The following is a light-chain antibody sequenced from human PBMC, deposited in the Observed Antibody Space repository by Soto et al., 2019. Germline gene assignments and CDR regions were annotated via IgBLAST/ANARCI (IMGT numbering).Light chain of an antibody. CDR1: QSVSSSY. Sequence: EIVLTQSPGTLSLSPGERATLSCRASQSVSSSYLAWYQQKPGQAPRLLIYGASSRATGIPDRFSVSGSGTDFTLTISRLEPEDFAVYYWQQYGSSPRYTFGQGTKLEIK. V-gene: IGKV3-20*01. J-gene: IGKJ2*01. CDR3: QQYGSSPRYT. CDR2: GAS.